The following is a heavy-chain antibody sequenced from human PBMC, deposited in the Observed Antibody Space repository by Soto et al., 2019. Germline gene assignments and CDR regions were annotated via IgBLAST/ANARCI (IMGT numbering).Heavy chain of an antibody. CDR3: ARDPPGLGSYSYYH. D-gene: IGHD3-10*01. CDR2: IGTTDGT. J-gene: IGHJ5*02. CDR1: GFTVSSNF. Sequence: EVQLVESGGGLVQPGGSLRLSCAASGFTVSSNFMSWFRQPPGKGLEWISVIGTTDGTYYAGSVKGRFTISTDNFKNTLYLQMNSLRAEDTAVYFCARDPPGLGSYSYYHLGQGTLVTVSS. V-gene: IGHV3-66*01.